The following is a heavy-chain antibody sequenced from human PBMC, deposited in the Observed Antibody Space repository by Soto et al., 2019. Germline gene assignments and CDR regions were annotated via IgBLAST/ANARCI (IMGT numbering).Heavy chain of an antibody. J-gene: IGHJ4*02. CDR1: GYICTSYG. V-gene: IGHV1-18*01. Sequence: QAHLVQSGPEVKKPGASVKVSCKGSGYICTSYGIAWVRQAPGQGLEWMGWISAHNGNTEYAQKFQGRVTVTRDTSTSTAYLELRSLRSGDTALYYCARGRYGDYWGQGALVTVSS. D-gene: IGHD4-17*01. CDR2: ISAHNGNT. CDR3: ARGRYGDY.